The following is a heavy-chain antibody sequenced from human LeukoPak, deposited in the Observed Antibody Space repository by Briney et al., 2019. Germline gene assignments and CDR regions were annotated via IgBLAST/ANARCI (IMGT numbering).Heavy chain of an antibody. D-gene: IGHD6-13*01. CDR3: AKDQQQLAPFYYYYGMDV. CDR1: GFTFSSYG. V-gene: IGHV3-30*18. CDR2: ISYDGSNK. J-gene: IGHJ6*02. Sequence: PGGSLRLSCAASGFTFSSYGMHWVRQAPGKGLEWVAVISYDGSNKYYADSVKGRFTISRDNSKNTLYLQMNSLRAEDTAVYYCAKDQQQLAPFYYYYGMDVWGQRTTVTVSS.